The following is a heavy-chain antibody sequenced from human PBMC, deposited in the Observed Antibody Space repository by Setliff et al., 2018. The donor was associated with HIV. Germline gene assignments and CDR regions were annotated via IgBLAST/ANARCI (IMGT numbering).Heavy chain of an antibody. CDR1: GGSISSYY. CDR3: ARDVVGQQLPNY. J-gene: IGHJ4*02. D-gene: IGHD6-13*01. Sequence: PSETLSLTCTVSGGSISSYYWSWIRQPAGKGLEWIGRIYTSGSANYNPPRKSRVTMSVDTSKNQFSLELNSVTAADTAVYYCARDVVGQQLPNYWGQGTLVTVSS. V-gene: IGHV4-4*07. CDR2: IYTSGSA.